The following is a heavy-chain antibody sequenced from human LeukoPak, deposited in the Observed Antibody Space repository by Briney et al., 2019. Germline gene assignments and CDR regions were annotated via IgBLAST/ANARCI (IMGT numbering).Heavy chain of an antibody. Sequence: PGRSLRLSCAASGFTFDDYAMHWVRQAPGKGLEWVSGISWNSGSIDYADSVKGRFTISRDNAKNSLYLQMNSLRAEDTALYYCAKGAGSYFYYGMDVWGRGTTVTVSS. J-gene: IGHJ6*02. V-gene: IGHV3-9*01. CDR1: GFTFDDYA. D-gene: IGHD3-10*01. CDR2: ISWNSGSI. CDR3: AKGAGSYFYYGMDV.